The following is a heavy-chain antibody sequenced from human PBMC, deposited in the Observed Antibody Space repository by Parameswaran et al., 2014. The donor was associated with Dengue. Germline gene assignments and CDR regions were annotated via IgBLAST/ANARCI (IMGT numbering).Heavy chain of an antibody. J-gene: IGHJ4*02. CDR2: ITYDGSNK. CDR3: ATEISDVDTILAGDY. V-gene: IGHV3-30*04. D-gene: IGHD5-18*01. Sequence: VRQMPGKGLEWVAVITYDGSNKYYRDSVKGRFTISRDNSKNTLYLQMNSLRAEDTALYYCATEISDVDTILAGDYWGQGTLVTVSS.